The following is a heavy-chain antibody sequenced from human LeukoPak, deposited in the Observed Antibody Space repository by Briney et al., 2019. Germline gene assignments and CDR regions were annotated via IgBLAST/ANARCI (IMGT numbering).Heavy chain of an antibody. D-gene: IGHD3-3*02. CDR1: GDSISDDY. Sequence: SETLSLTCTVSGDSISDDYYTWMRQPAGKGLEWIGRIHSGGTTNYNPSLMSRVTLSIDKSKKHISLRLTSVTAADTALYYCARDNGSGYTKGYEHYYYYLDVWGKGTTVTVSS. CDR3: ARDNGSGYTKGYEHYYYYLDV. J-gene: IGHJ6*03. CDR2: IHSGGTT. V-gene: IGHV4-4*07.